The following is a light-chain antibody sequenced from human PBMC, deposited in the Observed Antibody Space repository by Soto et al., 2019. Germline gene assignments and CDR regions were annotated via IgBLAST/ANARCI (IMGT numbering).Light chain of an antibody. CDR3: QQSGSSPLWT. CDR1: QSVSSNY. Sequence: EMGLTQSPGTLSLSPGEIATLSCRATQSVSSNYVAWYKQKPGQAPRLLIYGASSSATGIPDRFRGSGSGTYVTLTISRLEPDDFAVYYWQQSGSSPLWTFGQGTQVEIK. CDR2: GAS. V-gene: IGKV3-20*01. J-gene: IGKJ1*01.